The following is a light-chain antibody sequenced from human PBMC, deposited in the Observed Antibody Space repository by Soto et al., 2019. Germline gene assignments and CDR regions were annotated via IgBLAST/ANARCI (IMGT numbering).Light chain of an antibody. CDR3: QHYDISSWT. J-gene: IGKJ1*01. CDR2: AAS. CDR1: QSVSSGY. V-gene: IGKV3-20*01. Sequence: EIVLTQSPGTLSLSPGERATLSCRASQSVSSGYLAWYQQKPGQAPRPLIYAASNRATGIPGRFSGSGFGTDFTLTISRLEPEDFAVYYCQHYDISSWTFGQGTKVDIK.